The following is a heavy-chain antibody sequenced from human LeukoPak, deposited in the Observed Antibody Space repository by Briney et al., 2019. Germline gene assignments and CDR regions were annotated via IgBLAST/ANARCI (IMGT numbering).Heavy chain of an antibody. CDR3: ARRRNWLDP. CDR2: IYYSET. CDR1: GGSVSGYY. J-gene: IGHJ5*02. Sequence: SETLSLACTVSGGSVSGYYWTWVRQPPGKGLEWIGYIYYSETNYNPSLKSRVNISLDPSKNQLSLKLTSVTAADTAVYYCARRRNWLDPWGQGTLVTVSS. V-gene: IGHV4-59*08.